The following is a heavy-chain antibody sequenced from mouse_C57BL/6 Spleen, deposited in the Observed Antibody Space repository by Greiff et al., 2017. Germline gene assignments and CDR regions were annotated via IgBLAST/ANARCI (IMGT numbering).Heavy chain of an antibody. V-gene: IGHV1-54*01. D-gene: IGHD1-2*01. CDR1: GYAFTNYL. CDR3: ARGDGPDY. Sequence: QVQLQQSGAELVRPGTSVKVSCKASGYAFTNYLIEWVKQRPGQGLEWIGVINPGSGGTTYNEKFKGKETLTADKSSSTAYMQLSSLTSEDSAVYFCARGDGPDYWGQGTTLTVSS. CDR2: INPGSGGT. J-gene: IGHJ2*01.